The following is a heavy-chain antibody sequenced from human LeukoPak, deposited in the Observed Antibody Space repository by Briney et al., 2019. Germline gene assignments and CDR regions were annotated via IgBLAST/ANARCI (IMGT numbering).Heavy chain of an antibody. CDR1: GYSFTNYD. Sequence: GASVKVSCKASGYSFTNYDINWVRQATGQGLEWMGWMSPNSGNTGYAQKFQGRVTITRNTSISTAYMELSSLRSEDTAVYYCARNDNWSLTPWGQGTLVTVSS. V-gene: IGHV1-8*01. CDR2: MSPNSGNT. J-gene: IGHJ5*02. CDR3: ARNDNWSLTP. D-gene: IGHD1-20*01.